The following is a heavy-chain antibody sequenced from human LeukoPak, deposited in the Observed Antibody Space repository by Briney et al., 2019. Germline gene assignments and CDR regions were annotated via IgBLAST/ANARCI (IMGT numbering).Heavy chain of an antibody. CDR3: VKDFSSPYPPVDFQH. J-gene: IGHJ1*01. CDR1: TFTFSSYA. D-gene: IGHD1-14*01. V-gene: IGHV3-30*02. Sequence: GGSLRLSCAASTFTFSSYAMHWVRQAPGKGLQWVAFIGYDGTKKSYADSVKGRFTISRDNSKNTVDLQMNSLRVEDMARYYCVKDFSSPYPPVDFQHWGRGTLVTVSS. CDR2: IGYDGTKK.